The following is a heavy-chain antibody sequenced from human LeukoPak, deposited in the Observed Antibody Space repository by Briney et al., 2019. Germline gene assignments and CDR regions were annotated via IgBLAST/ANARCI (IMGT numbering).Heavy chain of an antibody. CDR1: GGSFSGYY. CDR3: ARGRSGLGKNFDY. J-gene: IGHJ4*02. V-gene: IGHV4-34*01. Sequence: SETLSLTCAVYGGSFSGYYWSWIRQPPGKGLEWIGEINHSGSTNYNPSLKSRVTISVDTSKNQFSLKLSSVTAADTAVYYCARGRSGLGKNFDYWGQGTLVTVSS. D-gene: IGHD3-10*01. CDR2: INHSGST.